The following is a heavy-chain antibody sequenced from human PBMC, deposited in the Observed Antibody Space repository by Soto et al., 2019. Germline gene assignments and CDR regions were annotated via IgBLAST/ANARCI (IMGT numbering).Heavy chain of an antibody. V-gene: IGHV3-74*01. Sequence: GGSLRLSCAASGFTFSSYWMHWVRQAPGKGLVWVSRINSDGSATSYADSVKGRFTISRDSAKNTLYLQMNSLRAEDTAVYYCAREPWIQLWSVNYFDYWGQGTLVTVSS. CDR1: GFTFSSYW. D-gene: IGHD5-18*01. CDR3: AREPWIQLWSVNYFDY. CDR2: INSDGSAT. J-gene: IGHJ4*02.